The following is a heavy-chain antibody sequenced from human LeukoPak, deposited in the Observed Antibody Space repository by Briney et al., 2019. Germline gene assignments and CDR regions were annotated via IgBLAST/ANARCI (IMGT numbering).Heavy chain of an antibody. D-gene: IGHD3-22*01. Sequence: GESLKISCKGSGYKFSTYWVAWVRQMPGNGLEWMDIIYPDDSDTRYSPSFKGQVTISADKSINTAYLQWSSLKASDTAMYFCARPNIMSCYDSSGYDAFDVWGQGTLVAVSS. CDR2: IYPDDSDT. CDR1: GYKFSTYW. J-gene: IGHJ3*01. V-gene: IGHV5-51*01. CDR3: ARPNIMSCYDSSGYDAFDV.